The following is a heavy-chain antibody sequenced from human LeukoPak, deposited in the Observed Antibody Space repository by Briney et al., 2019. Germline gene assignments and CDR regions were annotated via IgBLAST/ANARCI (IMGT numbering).Heavy chain of an antibody. CDR2: INPNSGGT. V-gene: IGHV1-2*06. CDR1: GYTFTGYY. J-gene: IGHJ4*02. CDR3: ARAGYYYDSSGYSFDY. D-gene: IGHD3-22*01. Sequence: ASVKVSCKASGYTFTGYYMHWVRQAPGQGLEWMGRINPNSGGTNYAQKFQGRVTMTRDTSISTAYMELSRLRSDDTAVYYCARAGYYYDSSGYSFDYWGQGTLVTVSS.